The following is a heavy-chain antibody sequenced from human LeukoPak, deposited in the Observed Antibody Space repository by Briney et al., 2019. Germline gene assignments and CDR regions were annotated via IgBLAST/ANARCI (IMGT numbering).Heavy chain of an antibody. Sequence: SETLSLTCAVYDGSSGSYWSWFRQPPGKGLEWIGEIHPSGITSFNPSLKSRASISADTSKNQFSLKLTSVTAADTALYYCSRGRDQSKTGDYWGQGTLVTVSS. J-gene: IGHJ4*02. D-gene: IGHD2-2*01. V-gene: IGHV4-34*01. CDR2: IHPSGIT. CDR1: DGSSGSY. CDR3: SRGRDQSKTGDY.